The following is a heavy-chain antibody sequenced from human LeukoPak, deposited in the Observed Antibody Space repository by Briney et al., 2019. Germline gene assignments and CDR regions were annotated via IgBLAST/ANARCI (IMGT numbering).Heavy chain of an antibody. CDR2: IIPSFGTA. CDR1: RGTLTSSA. D-gene: IGHD6-25*01. J-gene: IGHJ6*03. Sequence: SVKVSCKASRGTLTSSAISWVREAPGHGLEWMGGIIPSFGTANYAQDVEGRVRITTDESTSKAYMELSSLRSEDTAVYYCARGRREGCGCYYMDGWGKGTTVTVSS. CDR3: ARGRREGCGCYYMDG. V-gene: IGHV1-69*05.